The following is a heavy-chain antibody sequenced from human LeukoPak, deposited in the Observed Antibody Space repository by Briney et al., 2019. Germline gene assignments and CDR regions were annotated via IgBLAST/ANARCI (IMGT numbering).Heavy chain of an antibody. Sequence: PGGSLRLSCAASGFTFSTYSMNWVRQAPGKGLEWVSYISSSTSSIFYADSVKGRFTISRDNAKNSLYLQMNSLRAEDTAVYYCARPRLGIQTYFYYYMDVWGKGTTVTVSS. CDR2: ISSSTSSI. D-gene: IGHD5-12*01. CDR1: GFTFSTYS. V-gene: IGHV3-48*01. J-gene: IGHJ6*03. CDR3: ARPRLGIQTYFYYYMDV.